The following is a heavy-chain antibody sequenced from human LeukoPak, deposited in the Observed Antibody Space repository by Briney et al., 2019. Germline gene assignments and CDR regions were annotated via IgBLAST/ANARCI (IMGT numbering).Heavy chain of an antibody. D-gene: IGHD3-22*01. CDR1: GYTFTSYG. J-gene: IGHJ4*02. CDR3: ARDLGQNYYDSSGYYYGFDY. Sequence: ASVKVSCKASGYTFTSYGISWVRQAPGQGLEWMGWITAYNGNTNYSQKLQGRVTMTTDTSTSTAYMELRSLRSDDTAVYYCARDLGQNYYDSSGYYYGFDYWGQGTLVTVSS. V-gene: IGHV1-18*01. CDR2: ITAYNGNT.